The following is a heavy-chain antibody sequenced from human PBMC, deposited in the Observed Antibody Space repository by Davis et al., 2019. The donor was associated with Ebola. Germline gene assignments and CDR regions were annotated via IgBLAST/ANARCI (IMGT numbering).Heavy chain of an antibody. V-gene: IGHV1-69*13. CDR2: IIPIFHTP. J-gene: IGHJ4*02. CDR1: GGSFSSHP. Sequence: SVKVSCKTSGGSFSSHPISWVRQAPRQGLEWMGGIIPIFHTPHYAQQFQGRLTITADASTSTAYMELGSLRSEDTATYFCARDFDGGNYYFDYWGPGTPVTVSS. D-gene: IGHD3-9*01. CDR3: ARDFDGGNYYFDY.